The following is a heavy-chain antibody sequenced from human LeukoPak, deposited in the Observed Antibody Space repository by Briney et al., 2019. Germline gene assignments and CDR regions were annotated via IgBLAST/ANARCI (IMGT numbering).Heavy chain of an antibody. J-gene: IGHJ4*02. D-gene: IGHD5-18*01. CDR2: IGTAYDT. CDR3: ARTRVTPGIRGLQMRYFDY. CDR1: GFDFSRSD. V-gene: IGHV3-13*01. Sequence: GGSLRLSCAASGFDFSRSDMHWVRQVTGKGLEWVSGIGTAYDTFYPDSLKGRFTISRENGKNSFYLQMNSLRVDDTAVYYCARTRVTPGIRGLQMRYFDYWGQGTLVTVSS.